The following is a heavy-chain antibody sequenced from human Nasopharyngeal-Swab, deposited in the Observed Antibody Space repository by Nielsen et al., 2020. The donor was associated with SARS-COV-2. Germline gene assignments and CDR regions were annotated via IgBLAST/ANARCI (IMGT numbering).Heavy chain of an antibody. J-gene: IGHJ6*02. Sequence: SETLSLTCAVYGGSFSGYYWSWIHQPPGKGLEWIGEINHSGSTNYNPSLKSRVTISVDTSKNQFSLKLSSVTAADTAVYYCARGVRLTRITMVRGPIESVYGMDVWGQGTTVTVSS. V-gene: IGHV4-34*01. CDR3: ARGVRLTRITMVRGPIESVYGMDV. CDR2: INHSGST. CDR1: GGSFSGYY. D-gene: IGHD3-10*01.